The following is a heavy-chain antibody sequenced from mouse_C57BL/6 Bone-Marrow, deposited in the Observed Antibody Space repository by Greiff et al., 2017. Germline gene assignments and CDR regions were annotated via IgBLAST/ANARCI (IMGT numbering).Heavy chain of an antibody. CDR1: GYTFTDYA. CDR2: ISTYYGDA. V-gene: IGHV1-67*01. Sequence: QVQLKESGPELVRPGVSVKISCKGSGYTFTDYAMHWVNQSHAKSLEWIGVISTYYGDASYNQKFKDKATMTVDKSSSTAYMELARLTSEDSAVYYCARGRAYDYDVAYWGQGTLVTVSA. D-gene: IGHD2-4*01. J-gene: IGHJ3*01. CDR3: ARGRAYDYDVAY.